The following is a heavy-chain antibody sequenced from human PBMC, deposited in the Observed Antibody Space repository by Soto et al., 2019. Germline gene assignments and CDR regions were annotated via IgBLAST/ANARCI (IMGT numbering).Heavy chain of an antibody. CDR3: ARGDRQNPYYFDY. CDR1: GFTFSSYG. J-gene: IGHJ4*02. V-gene: IGHV3-33*01. CDR2: IWYDGSNK. Sequence: GGSLRLSCAASGFTFSSYGMHWVRQAPGKGLEWVAVIWYDGSNKYYADSVKGRFTISRDNSKNTLYLQMNSLRAEDTAVYYCARGDRQNPYYFDYWGQGTLVTVSS.